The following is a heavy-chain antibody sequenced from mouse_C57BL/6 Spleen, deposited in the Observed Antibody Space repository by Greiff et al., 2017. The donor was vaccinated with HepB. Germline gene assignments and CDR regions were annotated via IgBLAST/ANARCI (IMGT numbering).Heavy chain of an antibody. CDR2: IYPGDGDT. J-gene: IGHJ4*01. Sequence: QVQLQQSGPELVKPGASVKISCKASGYAFSSSWMNWVKQRPGKGLEWIGRIYPGDGDTNYNGKFKGKATLTADKSSSTAYMQLSSLTSEDSAVYFCARCSNWGDYAMDYWGQGTSVTVSS. CDR3: ARCSNWGDYAMDY. V-gene: IGHV1-82*01. CDR1: GYAFSSSW. D-gene: IGHD2-5*01.